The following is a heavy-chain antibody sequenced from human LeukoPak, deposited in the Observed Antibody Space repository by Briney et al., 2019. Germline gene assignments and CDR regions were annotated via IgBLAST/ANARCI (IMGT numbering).Heavy chain of an antibody. D-gene: IGHD3-22*01. V-gene: IGHV3-23*01. CDR1: GITLSNYG. J-gene: IGHJ4*02. Sequence: GGSLRLSCAVSGITLSNYGMSRVRQAPGKGLEWVAGISDSGGRTNYADSVKGRFTISRDNPKNTLYLQMNSLRAEDTAAYFCAKRGVVIRVILVGFHKEAYYFDSWGQGALVTVSS. CDR3: AKRGVVIRVILVGFHKEAYYFDS. CDR2: ISDSGGRT.